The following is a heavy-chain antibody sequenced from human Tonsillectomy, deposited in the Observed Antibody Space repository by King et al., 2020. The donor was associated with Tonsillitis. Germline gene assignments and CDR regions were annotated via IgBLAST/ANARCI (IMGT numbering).Heavy chain of an antibody. Sequence: VQLQQWGAGLLKPSETLSLTCAVYGASFSGYYWSWIRQPPGKGLEWIGEINHSGSTTKYNPSLKSRVTISADTSKNQFSLKLISVTAADTAVYYCAKVPKSDSGRFDSWGQGSLVTVSS. D-gene: IGHD1-26*01. V-gene: IGHV4-34*01. J-gene: IGHJ4*02. CDR1: GASFSGYY. CDR2: INHSGSTT. CDR3: AKVPKSDSGRFDS.